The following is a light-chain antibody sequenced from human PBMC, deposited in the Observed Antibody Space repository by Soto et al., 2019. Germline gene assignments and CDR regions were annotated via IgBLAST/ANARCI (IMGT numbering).Light chain of an antibody. CDR3: CSYAGSPPGV. CDR1: SSDVGSYNL. Sequence: QSVLTQPASVSGSPGQSITISCTGTSSDVGSYNLVSWYQQHPGKAPKLMIYEGSKRPSGVSNRFSGSKSGNTASLTISGLQAEDEADYYCCSYAGSPPGVFGGGTQLTVL. CDR2: EGS. V-gene: IGLV2-23*01. J-gene: IGLJ2*01.